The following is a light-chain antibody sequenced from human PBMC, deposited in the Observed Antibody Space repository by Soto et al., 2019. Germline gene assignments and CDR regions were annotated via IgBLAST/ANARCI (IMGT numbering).Light chain of an antibody. J-gene: IGLJ1*01. CDR1: SSDAGAYIY. Sequence: QSVLTQPRSVSGAPGQSGTFSCTGTSSDAGAYIYVSWYQQHPGKAPKLIIYDVIKRPSGVPDRFSGSKSGNTASLTISGLQAEDEADYYCCSYAGSYTHVFGTGTKVTVL. V-gene: IGLV2-11*01. CDR2: DVI. CDR3: CSYAGSYTHV.